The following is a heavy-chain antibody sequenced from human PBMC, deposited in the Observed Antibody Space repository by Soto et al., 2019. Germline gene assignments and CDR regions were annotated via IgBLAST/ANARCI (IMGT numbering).Heavy chain of an antibody. CDR1: GFSVTSNY. V-gene: IGHV3-53*01. CDR3: HGDGY. CDR2: IYSGGST. J-gene: IGHJ4*02. Sequence: EVQVVESGGGLIQPGGSLRLSCEVSGFSVTSNYMSWVRQAPGKGLEWVSVIYSGGSTYYVGSVKGRFSISRDISKNTLYLQMNSLRGEDTAVYYCHGDGYWGQGTLVTVSS.